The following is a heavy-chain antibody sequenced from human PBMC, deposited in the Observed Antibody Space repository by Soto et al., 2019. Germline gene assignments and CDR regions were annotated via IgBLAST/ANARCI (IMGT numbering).Heavy chain of an antibody. Sequence: EVQLLESGGALLQPGGSLRLSCAASGLTLSNYAMSWVRQAPGKGLEWVSTVTGDGVTTSYADSVKGRFTISRDNSKNTLYLQMSGLRADDTAVYYCAKRLSYYFDSWGHGTLVTVSS. J-gene: IGHJ4*01. D-gene: IGHD3-16*02. CDR1: GLTLSNYA. CDR2: VTGDGVTT. CDR3: AKRLSYYFDS. V-gene: IGHV3-23*01.